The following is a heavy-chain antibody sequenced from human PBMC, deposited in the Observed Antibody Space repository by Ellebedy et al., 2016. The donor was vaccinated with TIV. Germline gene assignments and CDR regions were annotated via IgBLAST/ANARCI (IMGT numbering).Heavy chain of an antibody. CDR2: INPNSGGT. D-gene: IGHD2-2*02. CDR3: ARECYQLLYPSGCGDV. CDR1: GYTFTGYY. J-gene: IGHJ6*02. Sequence: ASVKVSCKASGYTFTGYYMHWVRQAPGQGLEWMGWINPNSGGTNYAQKFQGRVTMTRDTSISTAYMELSRLRSDDTAVYYCARECYQLLYPSGCGDVWGQGTTVTVSS. V-gene: IGHV1-2*02.